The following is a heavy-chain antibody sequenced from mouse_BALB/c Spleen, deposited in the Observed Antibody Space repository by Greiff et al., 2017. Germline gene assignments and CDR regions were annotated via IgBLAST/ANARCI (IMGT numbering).Heavy chain of an antibody. CDR1: GFTFSDYG. V-gene: IGHV5-15*02. Sequence: EVKLMESGGGLVQPGGSRKLSCAASGFTFSDYGMAWVRQAPGKGPEWVAFISNLAYSIYYADTVTGRFTISRENAKNTLYLEMSSLRSEDTAMYYCARAGEAHWYFDVWGAGTTVTVSS. CDR2: ISNLAYSI. CDR3: ARAGEAHWYFDV. J-gene: IGHJ1*01.